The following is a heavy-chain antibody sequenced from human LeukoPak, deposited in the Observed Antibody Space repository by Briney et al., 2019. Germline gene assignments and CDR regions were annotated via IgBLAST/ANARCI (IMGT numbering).Heavy chain of an antibody. CDR2: ISGSGGST. J-gene: IGHJ4*02. CDR3: AHISSSWPDY. Sequence: PGGSLRLSCIASGFPFTSHWMTWVRQAPGKGLEWVSAISGSGGSTYYADSVKGRFTISRDNSKNTLYLQMNSLRAEDTAVYYCAHISSSWPDYWGQGTLVTVSS. D-gene: IGHD6-13*01. CDR1: GFPFTSHW. V-gene: IGHV3-23*01.